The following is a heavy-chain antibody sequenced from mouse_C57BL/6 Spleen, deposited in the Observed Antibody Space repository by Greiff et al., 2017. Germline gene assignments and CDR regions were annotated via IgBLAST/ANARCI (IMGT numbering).Heavy chain of an antibody. V-gene: IGHV1-69*01. CDR2: IDPSDSYT. D-gene: IGHD1-1*01. J-gene: IGHJ1*03. CDR3: ARDGRRTRYFDV. Sequence: QVQLQQPGAELVMPGASVKLSCKASGYTFTSYWMHWVKQRPGQGLEWIGEIDPSDSYTNYNQKFKGKSTLTVDKSSSTAYMQLSSLTSEDSAVYYCARDGRRTRYFDVWGTGTTVTVSS. CDR1: GYTFTSYW.